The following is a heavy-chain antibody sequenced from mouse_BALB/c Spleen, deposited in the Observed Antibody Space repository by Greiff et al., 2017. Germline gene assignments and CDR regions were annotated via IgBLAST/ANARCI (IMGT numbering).Heavy chain of an antibody. Sequence: QVQLQQSGAELVRPGVSVKISCKGSGYTFTDYAMHWVKQSHAKSLEWIGVISTYYGDASYNQKFKGKATMTVDKSSSTAYMELARLTSEDSAIYYCARDYSSSLRGAMDYWGQGTSVTVSS. D-gene: IGHD1-1*01. J-gene: IGHJ4*01. V-gene: IGHV1S137*01. CDR2: ISTYYGDA. CDR1: GYTFTDYA. CDR3: ARDYSSSLRGAMDY.